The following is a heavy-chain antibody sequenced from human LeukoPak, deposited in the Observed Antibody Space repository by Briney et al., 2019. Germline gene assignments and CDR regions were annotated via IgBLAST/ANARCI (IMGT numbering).Heavy chain of an antibody. D-gene: IGHD2-8*01. J-gene: IGHJ6*02. CDR2: IYYSGST. CDR3: ARHRVSHGMDV. CDR1: GGSISSSSYY. V-gene: IGHV4-39*01. Sequence: SETLSLTCTVSGGSISSSSYYWGWIRQPPGKGLEWIGSIYYSGSTYYNPSLKSRVTISVDTSKNQFSLKLSSVTAADTAVYYCARHRVSHGMDVWGQGTTVTVSS.